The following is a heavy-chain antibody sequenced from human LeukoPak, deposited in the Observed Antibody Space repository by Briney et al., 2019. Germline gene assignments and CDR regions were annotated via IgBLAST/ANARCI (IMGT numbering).Heavy chain of an antibody. Sequence: PSETLSLTCAVSGGSINSSSWWSWVRQPPGKGLEWIGEISQSGRAKYNPSLKSRVTISIDKSKNQFSLKLSSVTAADTAVYYCATDHDILTGYYDYWGQGILVTVSS. V-gene: IGHV4-4*02. CDR2: ISQSGRA. CDR1: GGSINSSSW. D-gene: IGHD3-9*01. CDR3: ATDHDILTGYYDY. J-gene: IGHJ4*02.